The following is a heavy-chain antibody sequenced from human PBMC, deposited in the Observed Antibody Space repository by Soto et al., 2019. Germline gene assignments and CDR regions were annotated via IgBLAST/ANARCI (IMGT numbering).Heavy chain of an antibody. V-gene: IGHV1-18*01. CDR3: ATYYFGSGSYYRFDN. D-gene: IGHD3-10*01. CDR1: GYAFSFG. CDR2: ISASDGST. J-gene: IGHJ4*02. Sequence: VQSGGEVKKPGASVRVSCKASGYAFSFGFSWVRQAPGQGLEWMGWISASDGSTNSAPRFRGRITLTTDTSTNTAYMDLPSLTSDDTAVYFCATYYFGSGSYYRFDNWGQGTLVTVSS.